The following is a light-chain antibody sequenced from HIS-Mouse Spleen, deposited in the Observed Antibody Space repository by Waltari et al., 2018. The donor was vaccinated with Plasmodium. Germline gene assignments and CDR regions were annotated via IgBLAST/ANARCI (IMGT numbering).Light chain of an antibody. CDR2: GAA. J-gene: IGKJ3*01. Sequence: EIVMTPSPATLSVSPGERATLSCRASQSVSSNLSWYTQKPGQAPRLLIYGAATRATGIPARFSGSGSGTEFTLTISSLQSEDFAVYYCQQYNNWSFTFGPGTKVDIK. CDR1: QSVSSN. V-gene: IGKV3-15*01. CDR3: QQYNNWSFT.